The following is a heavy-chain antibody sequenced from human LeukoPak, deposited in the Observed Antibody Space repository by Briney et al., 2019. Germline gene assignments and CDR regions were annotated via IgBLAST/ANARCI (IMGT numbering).Heavy chain of an antibody. V-gene: IGHV3-7*01. CDR1: GFTFNRCW. CDR2: INPDGRDT. Sequence: GGSLRLSCVVSGFTFNRCWMNWVRQAPGKGLEWVAHINPDGRDTYYVDSVKGRFAISRDNAQNSMYLQMNSLRVEDTAVYYCTSWGDTTAEYFQRWGQGTLVTVSS. CDR3: TSWGDTTAEYFQR. J-gene: IGHJ1*01. D-gene: IGHD2-21*02.